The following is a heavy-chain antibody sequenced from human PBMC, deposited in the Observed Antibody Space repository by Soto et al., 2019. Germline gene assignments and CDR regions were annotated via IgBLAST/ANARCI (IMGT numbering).Heavy chain of an antibody. CDR1: GYTFTSYG. V-gene: IGHV1-18*01. D-gene: IGHD3-3*01. Sequence: ASVKVSCKASGYTFTSYGISWVRQAPGQGLEWMGWISAYNGNTNYAQKLQGRVTMTTDTSTSTAYMELRSLRSDDTAVYYCARLDADYDFWSGYYSSAFDIWGQGTMVT. J-gene: IGHJ3*02. CDR2: ISAYNGNT. CDR3: ARLDADYDFWSGYYSSAFDI.